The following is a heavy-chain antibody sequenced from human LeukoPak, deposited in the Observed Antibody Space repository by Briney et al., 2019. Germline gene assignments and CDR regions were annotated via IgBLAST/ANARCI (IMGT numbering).Heavy chain of an antibody. Sequence: GRSLRLPCAASGFTFSSYGMHRVRQPPGKGLEWVSGITGTGGSTYYADSVKGRFTVSRDTSKNTLYLQMNSLRAEDTAIYYCAKDHGTAVADFYYWGQGTLVTVSS. CDR1: GFTFSSYG. CDR2: ITGTGGST. V-gene: IGHV3-23*01. D-gene: IGHD6-19*01. J-gene: IGHJ4*02. CDR3: AKDHGTAVADFYY.